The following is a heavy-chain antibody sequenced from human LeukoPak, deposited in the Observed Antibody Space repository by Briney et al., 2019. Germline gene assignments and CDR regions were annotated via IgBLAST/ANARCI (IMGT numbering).Heavy chain of an antibody. Sequence: ASVKVSCKASGYTFSIYGFSWVRQAPGQGLEWMGWISAYNGDTNYAQKFQGRVTMTTDTSTSTAHMELRSLRSDDTAVYYCARQGYSGHSQGAADYWGQGTLVTVSS. CDR3: ARQGYSGHSQGAADY. V-gene: IGHV1-18*01. CDR1: GYTFSIYG. D-gene: IGHD4-23*01. J-gene: IGHJ4*02. CDR2: ISAYNGDT.